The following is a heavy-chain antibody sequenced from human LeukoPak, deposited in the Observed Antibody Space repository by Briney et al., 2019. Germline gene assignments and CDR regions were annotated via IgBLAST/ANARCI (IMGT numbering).Heavy chain of an antibody. CDR1: GFTLDDYG. Sequence: PGGSLRLSCAACGFTLDDYGMSWVRQAPGKGLKWVSGINWNGGSTGYADSVKGRFTISRDNAKNSLYLQMNSLRAEDTALYYCARAPTAYSSGWYVDYWGQGTLVTVSS. CDR3: ARAPTAYSSGWYVDY. V-gene: IGHV3-20*04. D-gene: IGHD6-19*01. J-gene: IGHJ4*02. CDR2: INWNGGST.